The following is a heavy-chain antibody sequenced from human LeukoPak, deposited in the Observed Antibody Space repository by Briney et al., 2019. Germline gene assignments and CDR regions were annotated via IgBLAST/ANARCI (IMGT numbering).Heavy chain of an antibody. J-gene: IGHJ4*02. CDR1: GFTFSDYY. Sequence: GGSLRLSCAASGFTFSDYYMSWIRQAPGKGLEWVSYISSSGSTIYYADSVKGRFTISRDNAKNSLYLQMNSLRAEDTAVYFCARDTYYYDSGGYYYVKWIGYWGQGTLVTVSS. CDR3: ARDTYYYDSGGYYYVKWIGY. V-gene: IGHV3-11*01. D-gene: IGHD3-22*01. CDR2: ISSSGSTI.